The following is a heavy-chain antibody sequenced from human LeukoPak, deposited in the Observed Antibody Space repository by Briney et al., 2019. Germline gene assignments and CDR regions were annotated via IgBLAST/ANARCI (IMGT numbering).Heavy chain of an antibody. Sequence: GGSLRLSCAASGFTFSSYEMNWVRQAPGKGLEWVSYISSSGSTIYYADSVKGRFTTSRDNAKNSLYLQMNSLRAEDTAVYYCAELGITMIGGVWGKGTTVAISS. CDR2: ISSSGSTI. CDR1: GFTFSSYE. J-gene: IGHJ6*04. D-gene: IGHD3-10*02. CDR3: AELGITMIGGV. V-gene: IGHV3-48*03.